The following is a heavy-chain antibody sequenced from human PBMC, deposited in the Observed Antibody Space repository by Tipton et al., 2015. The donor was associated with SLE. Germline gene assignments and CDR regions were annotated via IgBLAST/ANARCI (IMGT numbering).Heavy chain of an antibody. J-gene: IGHJ2*01. CDR2: IYYSGST. CDR1: GDSISSDY. CDR3: ARDELDWYFDL. V-gene: IGHV4-59*12. D-gene: IGHD5-24*01. Sequence: TLSLTCTVSGDSISSDYWSWIRQPPGKGLEWIGYIYYSGSTNYNPSLKSRVTISIDTSKNQFSLKLSSVTAADTAVYYCARDELDWYFDLWGRGTLVTVSS.